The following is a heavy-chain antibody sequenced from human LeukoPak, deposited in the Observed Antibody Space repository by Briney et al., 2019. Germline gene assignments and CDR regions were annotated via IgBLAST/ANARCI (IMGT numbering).Heavy chain of an antibody. J-gene: IGHJ4*02. V-gene: IGHV5-51*01. CDR2: IYPGDSDT. Sequence: GESLKISCRGSGYSFTTYWISWVRQMPGKGLEWMGIIYPGDSDTRYSPSFQGQVTISADKSISTAYLQWSSLKASDTAMYYCARLHGSGRYYYRLLDYWGQGTLVTVSS. CDR1: GYSFTTYW. CDR3: ARLHGSGRYYYRLLDY. D-gene: IGHD3-10*01.